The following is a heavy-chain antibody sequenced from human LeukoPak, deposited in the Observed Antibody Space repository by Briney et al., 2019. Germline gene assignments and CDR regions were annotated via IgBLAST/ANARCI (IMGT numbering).Heavy chain of an antibody. D-gene: IGHD3-10*01. CDR2: INHSGST. CDR1: GGSFSGYY. CDR3: ARGPVLLWFGERRFDP. J-gene: IGHJ5*02. Sequence: SETLSLTCAVYGGSFSGYYWSWIRQPPGKGLEWIGEINHSGSTNYNPSLKSRVAISVDTSKNQFSLKLSSVTAADTAVYYCARGPVLLWFGERRFDPWGQGTLVTVSS. V-gene: IGHV4-34*01.